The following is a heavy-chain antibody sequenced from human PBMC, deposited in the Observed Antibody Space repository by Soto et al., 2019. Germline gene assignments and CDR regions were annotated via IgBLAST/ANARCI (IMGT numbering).Heavy chain of an antibody. J-gene: IGHJ5*02. CDR1: AYTFISYS. CDR3: ARDLVATNPFDP. V-gene: IGHV1-18*01. Sequence: VGSGKVSCNDSAYTFISYSISRVRDAPGQGLEWMVWISAYNGNTNYAQKLQGRVTMTTDTSTSTAHMELRSLRSDDTAVYYCARDLVATNPFDPWGQGTMVTVPS. CDR2: ISAYNGNT. D-gene: IGHD5-12*01.